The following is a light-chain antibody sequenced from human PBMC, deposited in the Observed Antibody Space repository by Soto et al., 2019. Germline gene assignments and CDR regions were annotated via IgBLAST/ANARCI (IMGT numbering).Light chain of an antibody. J-gene: IGKJ1*01. V-gene: IGKV3-11*01. CDR3: QQRSNWPPWT. CDR2: DAS. CDR1: QSVSSY. Sequence: IVLTKSQATLSLSPGERATLSCRVSQSVSSYLAWYQQKPGQAPRLLIYDASNRATGIPARFSGSGSGTDFTLTISRLEPEDFAVYYCQQRSNWPPWTFG.